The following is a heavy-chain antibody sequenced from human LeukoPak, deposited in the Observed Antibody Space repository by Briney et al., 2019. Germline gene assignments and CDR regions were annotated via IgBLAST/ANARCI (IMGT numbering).Heavy chain of an antibody. CDR2: IKQGGSEK. CDR3: ARGHAYYYDSGHFDY. Sequence: GGSLRLSCAASGFTFSSYWMSWVRQAPGKGLEWVASIKQGGSEKYYVDSVKGRFTISRDNAKNSLYLQMNSLRAEDTAVYYCARGHAYYYDSGHFDYWGQGTLATVSS. J-gene: IGHJ4*02. D-gene: IGHD3-22*01. CDR1: GFTFSSYW. V-gene: IGHV3-7*04.